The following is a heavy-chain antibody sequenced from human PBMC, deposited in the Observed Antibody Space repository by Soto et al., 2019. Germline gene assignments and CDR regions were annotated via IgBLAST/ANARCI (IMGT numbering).Heavy chain of an antibody. Sequence: ASVKVSCKASGGTFSSYAISWVRQAPGQGLEWMGGIIPIFGTANYAQKFQGRVTITADESTSTAYMELSSLRSEDTAVYYCATGGYSSSWFHPAEYGMDVWGQGTTVTVSS. V-gene: IGHV1-69*13. CDR2: IIPIFGTA. CDR3: ATGGYSSSWFHPAEYGMDV. CDR1: GGTFSSYA. D-gene: IGHD6-13*01. J-gene: IGHJ6*02.